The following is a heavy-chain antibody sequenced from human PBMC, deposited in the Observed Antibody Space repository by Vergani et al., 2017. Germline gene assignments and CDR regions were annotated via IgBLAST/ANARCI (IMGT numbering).Heavy chain of an antibody. V-gene: IGHV1-18*01. Sequence: QVQLVQSGDEVKKPGASVKVSCQSSGIPFTSQTFSWVRQAPGQGLEWLGWISAFNGNTVSAQRLQGRVTLTTETSTSTTYVEVRGLRSDDTAVYYCARNLRINMVRGAPPLGDWGQGTLVTVSS. J-gene: IGHJ4*02. D-gene: IGHD3-10*01. CDR2: ISAFNGNT. CDR3: ARNLRINMVRGAPPLGD. CDR1: GIPFTSQT.